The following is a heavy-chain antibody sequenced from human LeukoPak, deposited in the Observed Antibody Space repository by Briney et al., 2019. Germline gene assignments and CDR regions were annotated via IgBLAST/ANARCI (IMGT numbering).Heavy chain of an antibody. CDR2: ISWNSGSI. V-gene: IGHV3-9*03. J-gene: IGHJ3*02. D-gene: IGHD6-19*01. CDR1: GFTFDDYA. CDR3: AKAVRPPVAGSSAFDI. Sequence: GGSLRLSCAASGFTFDDYAMHWVRQAPGKGLEWVSGISWNSGSIGYADSVKGRFTISRDNAKNSLYLQMNRLRAEDMALYYCAKAVRPPVAGSSAFDIWGQGTMVTVSS.